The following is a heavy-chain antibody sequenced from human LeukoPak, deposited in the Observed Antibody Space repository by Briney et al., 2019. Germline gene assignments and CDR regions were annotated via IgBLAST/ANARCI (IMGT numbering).Heavy chain of an antibody. Sequence: GRSLRLSCAASGFTFNSYGIHWVRQAPGKGLEWVAFIWYDGSNKYYADSVKGRFTISRDNSKNTLYLQMNSLRAEDTAVYYCTRYNNDHFDYWGQGTLVTVSS. J-gene: IGHJ4*02. V-gene: IGHV3-33*01. CDR2: IWYDGSNK. CDR1: GFTFNSYG. D-gene: IGHD1-14*01. CDR3: TRYNNDHFDY.